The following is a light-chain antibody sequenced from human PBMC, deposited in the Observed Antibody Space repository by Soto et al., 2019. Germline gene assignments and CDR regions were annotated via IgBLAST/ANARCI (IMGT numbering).Light chain of an antibody. J-gene: IGKJ3*01. CDR2: NTF. V-gene: IGKV3-20*01. CDR3: QQYGGSPFT. Sequence: EIVLTQSPGTLSLSPGDRATLSCRASQSFSTSYLAWYQHKPGQAPRLLIHNTFIRATGIPDRFSGSGSGTDFTLTISRLEPEDFAVYYCQQYGGSPFTFGPGTKVDIK. CDR1: QSFSTSY.